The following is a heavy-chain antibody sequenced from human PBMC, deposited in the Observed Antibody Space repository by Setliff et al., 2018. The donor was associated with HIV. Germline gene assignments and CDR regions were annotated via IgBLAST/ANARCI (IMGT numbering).Heavy chain of an antibody. CDR1: GGSISSGSYY. CDR3: ARQAIFGYYDSSGYLDY. Sequence: PSETLSLTCTVSGGSISSGSYYWGWIRQPPGKGLEWIGSIYYSGSTYYNPSLQSRVTISVDTSKNLFSLRPSSVTASDTAVYYCARQAIFGYYDSSGYLDYWGQGTLVTVSS. V-gene: IGHV4-39*01. CDR2: IYYSGST. D-gene: IGHD3-22*01. J-gene: IGHJ4*02.